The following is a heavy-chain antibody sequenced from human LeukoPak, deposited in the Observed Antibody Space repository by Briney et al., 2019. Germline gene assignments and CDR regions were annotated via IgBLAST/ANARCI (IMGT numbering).Heavy chain of an antibody. CDR3: AREAYYGGHYYFDY. V-gene: IGHV4-4*07. J-gene: IGHJ4*02. D-gene: IGHD3-22*01. CDR2: IYTIGST. CDR1: GGSLSSYY. Sequence: PSETLSLTCTVSGGSLSSYYWSWVRQPAGKGLEWIGRIYTIGSTNYNPSLKSRVTMSVDTSKNQFSLKLSSVTAADTAVYYCAREAYYGGHYYFDYWGQGTLVTVTS.